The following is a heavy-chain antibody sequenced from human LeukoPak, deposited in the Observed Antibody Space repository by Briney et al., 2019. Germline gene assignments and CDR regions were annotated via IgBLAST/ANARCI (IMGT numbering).Heavy chain of an antibody. V-gene: IGHV4-59*01. CDR2: IHYSGST. CDR1: GASLSGYY. D-gene: IGHD2/OR15-2a*01. J-gene: IGHJ5*02. Sequence: SETLSLTCTVSGASLSGYYWSWIRQPPGKGLEWIGYIHYSGSTKYNPSLESQVTISVDTARNQFSLKLNSVTATDTAVYFCARLTHTASWYYFDPWGQGTLVTVSS. CDR3: ARLTHTASWYYFDP.